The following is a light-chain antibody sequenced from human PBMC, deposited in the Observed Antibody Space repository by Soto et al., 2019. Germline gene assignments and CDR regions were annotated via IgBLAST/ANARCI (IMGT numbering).Light chain of an antibody. CDR1: SSNIGAPYD. Sequence: QSVLAQPPSVSGAPGQKITISCTGSSSNIGAPYDVHWYQQLPGTAPKLLIHNNNNRPSGVPDRFSGSRSGTSASLAITGLQAGDEADYFCQSYDSSLSASVFGGGTKVTVL. V-gene: IGLV1-40*01. J-gene: IGLJ2*01. CDR2: NNN. CDR3: QSYDSSLSASV.